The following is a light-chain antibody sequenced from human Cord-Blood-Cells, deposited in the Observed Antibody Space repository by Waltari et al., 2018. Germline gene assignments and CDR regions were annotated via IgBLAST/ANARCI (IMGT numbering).Light chain of an antibody. V-gene: IGLV2-23*01. CDR2: EGS. CDR1: SSDVGSYNI. J-gene: IGLJ3*02. CDR3: CSYAGSWV. Sequence: QSALTQPASVSASPGQSTIISCTGTSSDVGSYNIVSWFQQHPGKAPKLMIYEGSKRPSGVSNRFSGSKSGNTASLTIYGLQAEDEADYYCCSYAGSWVFGGGTKLTVL.